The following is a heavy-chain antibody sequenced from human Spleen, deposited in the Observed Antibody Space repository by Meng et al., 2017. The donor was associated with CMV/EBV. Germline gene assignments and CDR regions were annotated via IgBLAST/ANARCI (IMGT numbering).Heavy chain of an antibody. CDR2: ISHSGGT. Sequence: SETLSLTCAVSSGSFSGYYWTWVRQPPGKGLEWIGEISHSGGTNYNLSLKSRLTISIDTSRHQFSLRPSSVTAADTAVYFCARARPNYDFWSGWIDYWGQGALVTVSS. CDR1: SGSFSGYY. J-gene: IGHJ4*02. D-gene: IGHD3-3*01. V-gene: IGHV4-34*01. CDR3: ARARPNYDFWSGWIDY.